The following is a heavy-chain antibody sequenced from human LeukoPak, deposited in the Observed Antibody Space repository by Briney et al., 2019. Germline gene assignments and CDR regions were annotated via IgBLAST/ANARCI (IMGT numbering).Heavy chain of an antibody. D-gene: IGHD1-1*01. CDR2: IYTSGST. V-gene: IGHV4-61*02. Sequence: PSQTLSLTCTVSGGSISSGSYYWSWIRQPAGKGLEWIGRIYTSGSTNYNPSLKSRVTISVDTSKNQFSLKLSSVTAADTAVYYCAGHPSQTGTTHYFDYWGQGTLVTVSS. CDR3: AGHPSQTGTTHYFDY. CDR1: GGSISSGSYY. J-gene: IGHJ4*02.